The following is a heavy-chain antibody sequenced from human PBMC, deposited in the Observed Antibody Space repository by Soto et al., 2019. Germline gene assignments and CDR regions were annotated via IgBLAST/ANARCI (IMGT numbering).Heavy chain of an antibody. J-gene: IGHJ4*02. CDR3: ARHWLLTVAGYYFDY. CDR2: IYYSGTT. V-gene: IGHV4-39*01. CDR1: GGSISSSSYY. Sequence: KTSETLSLTCTVSGGSISSSSYYWGWIRHPPGKGLEWIGSIYYSGTTYYNPSLRSRVTISEDTSKNQFSLKVGSATAADTAVYYCARHWLLTVAGYYFDYWSQGTLVTVSS. D-gene: IGHD6-19*01.